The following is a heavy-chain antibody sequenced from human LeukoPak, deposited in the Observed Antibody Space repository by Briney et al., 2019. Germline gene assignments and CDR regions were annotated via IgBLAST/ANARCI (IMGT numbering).Heavy chain of an antibody. D-gene: IGHD1-26*01. CDR1: GFSVSSNS. V-gene: IGHV3-53*01. Sequence: PGGSLRLSCAASGFSVSSNSMSWVRQAPGKGLECVSIIYSRDVTSYADSVKDRFTISRDSDKNTLFLQMDSLRAEDTAIYYCAKDRSGSLRRDAFDIWGQGTMVTVSS. J-gene: IGHJ3*02. CDR2: IYSRDVT. CDR3: AKDRSGSLRRDAFDI.